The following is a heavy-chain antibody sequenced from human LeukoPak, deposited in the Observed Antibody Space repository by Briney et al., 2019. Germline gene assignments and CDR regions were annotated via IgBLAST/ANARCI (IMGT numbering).Heavy chain of an antibody. D-gene: IGHD3-22*01. CDR3: ARGDYYDSSGYYYPGAFDI. CDR2: ISAYNGNT. CDR1: GYAFTTYG. J-gene: IGHJ3*02. V-gene: IGHV1-18*01. Sequence: ASVKVSCKASGYAFTTYGISWVRQAPGQGLEWMGWISAYNGNTNYAQKFQGRVTMTTDTSTSTAYMELRSLRSDDTAVYYCARGDYYDSSGYYYPGAFDIWGQGTMVTVSS.